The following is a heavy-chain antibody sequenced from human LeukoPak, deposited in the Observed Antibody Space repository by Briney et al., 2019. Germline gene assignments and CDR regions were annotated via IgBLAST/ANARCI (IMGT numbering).Heavy chain of an antibody. CDR1: GGTFSSYT. D-gene: IGHD6-13*01. Sequence: ASEKVSCKASGGTFSSYTINWVRQAPGQGLEWMGGIIPVFGTANYVQKFQGRVTITTDESTSTAYMELSSLRSEDTAVYYCARDVGIAAPLDYWGQGTLVTVSS. J-gene: IGHJ4*02. CDR3: ARDVGIAAPLDY. CDR2: IIPVFGTA. V-gene: IGHV1-69*05.